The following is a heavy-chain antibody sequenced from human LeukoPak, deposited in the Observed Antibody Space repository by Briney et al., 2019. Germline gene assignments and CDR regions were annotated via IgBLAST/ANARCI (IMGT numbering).Heavy chain of an antibody. CDR3: ARDPGYDSSGYPDAFDI. D-gene: IGHD3-22*01. J-gene: IGHJ3*02. V-gene: IGHV4-30-4*08. CDR1: GASISSGDYY. Sequence: SQTLSLTCTVSGASISSGDYYWRWIRQPPGKGLEWIGYIYYSGSTYYNPSLKSRVTISVDTSKNQFSLKLSSVTAADTAVYYCARDPGYDSSGYPDAFDIWGQGTMVTVSS. CDR2: IYYSGST.